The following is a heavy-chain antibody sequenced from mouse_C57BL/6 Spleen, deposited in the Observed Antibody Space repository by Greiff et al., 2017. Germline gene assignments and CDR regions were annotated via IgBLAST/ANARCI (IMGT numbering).Heavy chain of an antibody. CDR3: AGDDYDGGAWFAY. V-gene: IGHV14-2*01. Sequence: EVKLMESGAELVKPGASVKLSCTASGFNINDYYMHWVKQRTEQGLEWIGRIDPDDGETKYAPKFQGKATITADTSSNTAYLQLSSLTSEDTSVYYCAGDDYDGGAWFAYWGQGTLVTVSA. J-gene: IGHJ3*01. D-gene: IGHD2-4*01. CDR1: GFNINDYY. CDR2: IDPDDGET.